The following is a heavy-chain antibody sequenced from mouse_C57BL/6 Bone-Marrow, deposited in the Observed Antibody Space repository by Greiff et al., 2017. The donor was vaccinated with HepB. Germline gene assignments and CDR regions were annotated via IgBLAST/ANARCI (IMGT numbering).Heavy chain of an antibody. J-gene: IGHJ2*01. CDR1: GYTFTSYG. Sequence: VKLMESGAELARPGASVKLSCKASGYTFTSYGISWVKQRTGQGLEWIGEIYPRSGNTYYNEKFKGKATLTADKSSSTAYMELRSLTSEDSAVYFCATVVARGDYWGQGTTLTVSS. V-gene: IGHV1-81*01. D-gene: IGHD1-1*01. CDR3: ATVVARGDY. CDR2: IYPRSGNT.